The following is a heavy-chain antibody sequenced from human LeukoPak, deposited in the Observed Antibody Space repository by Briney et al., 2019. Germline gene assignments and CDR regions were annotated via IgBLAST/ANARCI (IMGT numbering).Heavy chain of an antibody. D-gene: IGHD6-19*01. CDR1: GFTFSSYA. V-gene: IGHV3-23*01. CDR3: AKDSIYSSGWYDIGIFDY. CDR2: ISGSGGST. J-gene: IGHJ4*02. Sequence: GGSLRLSCAASGFTFSSYAMSWVRQAPGKGLEWVSPISGSGGSTYYADSVKGRFTISRDNSKNTLYLQMNSLRAEDTAVYYCAKDSIYSSGWYDIGIFDYWGQGTLVTVSS.